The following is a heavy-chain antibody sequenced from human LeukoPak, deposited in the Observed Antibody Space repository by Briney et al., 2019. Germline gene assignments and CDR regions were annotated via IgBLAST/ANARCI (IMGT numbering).Heavy chain of an antibody. V-gene: IGHV4-59*01. CDR1: GGSISSYY. Sequence: SETLSLTCTVSGGSISSYYWSWIRQPPGKGLEWIGYIYYSGSTNYNPSLKSRVTISVGTSKNQFSLKLSSVTAADTAVYYCARGRRGRLAYYFDYWGQGTLVTVSS. CDR3: ARGRRGRLAYYFDY. D-gene: IGHD2-15*01. J-gene: IGHJ4*02. CDR2: IYYSGST.